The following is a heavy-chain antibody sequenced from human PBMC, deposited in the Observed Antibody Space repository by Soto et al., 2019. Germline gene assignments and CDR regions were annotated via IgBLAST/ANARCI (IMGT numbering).Heavy chain of an antibody. V-gene: IGHV1-3*01. CDR1: GYTFTSYA. J-gene: IGHJ4*02. D-gene: IGHD6-13*01. CDR3: ARESPTIAAAGTGFDY. CDR2: INAGNGNT. Sequence: ASVKVSCKASGYTFTSYAMHWVRQAPGQRLDWMGWINAGNGNTKYSQKFQGRVTITRDTSASTAYMELSSLRSEDTAVYYCARESPTIAAAGTGFDYWGQGTLVTVSS.